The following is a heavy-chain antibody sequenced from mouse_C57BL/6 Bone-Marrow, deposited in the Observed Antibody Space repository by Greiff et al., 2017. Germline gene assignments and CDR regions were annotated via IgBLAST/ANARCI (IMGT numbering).Heavy chain of an antibody. D-gene: IGHD1-1*01. V-gene: IGHV1-69*01. CDR1: GYTFTSYW. J-gene: IGHJ2*01. Sequence: QVQLKQPGAELVMPGASVKLSCKASGYTFTSYWMHWVKQRPGQGLEWIGEIDPSDSYTNYNQKFKGKSTLTVDKSSSTAYMQLSSLTSEDSAVYYCARGHYYGSSYFYFDDWGQGTTLTVSS. CDR2: IDPSDSYT. CDR3: ARGHYYGSSYFYFDD.